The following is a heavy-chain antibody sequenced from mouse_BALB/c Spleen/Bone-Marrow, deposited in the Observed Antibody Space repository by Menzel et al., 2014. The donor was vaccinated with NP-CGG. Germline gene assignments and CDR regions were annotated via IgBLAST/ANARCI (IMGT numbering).Heavy chain of an antibody. CDR3: AREVRRYFDV. CDR2: IYPGGGYT. J-gene: IGHJ1*01. CDR1: GYTFTNYW. Sequence: QVQLKQSGAELVRPGTSVKISCKASGYTFTNYWLGWVKQRPGHGLEWIGDIYPGGGYTNYNEKFKGKATLTADTSSSTAYMQLSSLTPEDSAVYFCAREVRRYFDVWGAGTTVTVSS. D-gene: IGHD2-14*01. V-gene: IGHV1-63*02.